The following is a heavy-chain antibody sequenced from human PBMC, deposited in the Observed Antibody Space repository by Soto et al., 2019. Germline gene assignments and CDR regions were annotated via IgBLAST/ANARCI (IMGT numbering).Heavy chain of an antibody. CDR3: ARGLGLYYFDY. CDR2: ISAYNGNT. V-gene: IGHV1-18*04. D-gene: IGHD1-26*01. CDR1: GYTFTGYY. Sequence: GASVKVSCKASGYTFTGYYMHWVRQAPGQGLEWMGWISAYNGNTNYAQKLQGRVTMTTDTSTSTAYMELRSLRSEDTAVYYCARGLGLYYFDYWGQGTLVTAPQ. J-gene: IGHJ4*02.